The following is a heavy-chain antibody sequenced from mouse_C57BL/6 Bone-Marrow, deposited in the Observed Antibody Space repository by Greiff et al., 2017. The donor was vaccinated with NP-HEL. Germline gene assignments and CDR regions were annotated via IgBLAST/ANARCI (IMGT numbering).Heavy chain of an antibody. J-gene: IGHJ3*01. D-gene: IGHD1-1*01. CDR1: GYTFTSYW. Sequence: QVQLQQPGAELVKPGASVKMSCKASGYTFTSYWITWVKQRPGQGLEWIGDIYPGSGSTNYNEKFKSKATLTVDTSSSTAYMQLSSLTSEDSAVYYCARGGPFITTPWFAYWGQGTLVTVSA. CDR3: ARGGPFITTPWFAY. V-gene: IGHV1-55*01. CDR2: IYPGSGST.